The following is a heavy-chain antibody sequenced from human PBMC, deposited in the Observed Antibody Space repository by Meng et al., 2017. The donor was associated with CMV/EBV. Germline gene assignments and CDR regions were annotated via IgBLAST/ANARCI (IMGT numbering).Heavy chain of an antibody. CDR2: IIPIFGTA. J-gene: IGHJ4*02. V-gene: IGHV1-69*12. CDR3: ARNQPSRGWSHEDY. Sequence: QGPRVQSGAGVKKPGSSVKVSSKASGGTFSIYAISWLRQAPGQGLEWMGGIIPIFGTANYAQKFQGRVTITADESTSTAYMELSSLRSEDTAVYYCARNQPSRGWSHEDYWGQGTLVTVSS. D-gene: IGHD2-15*01. CDR1: GGTFSIYA.